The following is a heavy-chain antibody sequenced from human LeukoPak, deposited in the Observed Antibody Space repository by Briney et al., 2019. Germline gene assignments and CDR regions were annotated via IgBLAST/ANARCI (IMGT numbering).Heavy chain of an antibody. CDR1: GFTFSSHT. Sequence: GGSLRLSCAASGFTFSSHTLSWVRQAPGKGLEWVSTIFGSGYSTDYADSVKGRFTISRDNSKNTLYLQMNSLRAEDTAVYYCAKGAYGSGSYYVGYYYYYYYMDVWGKGTTVTISS. CDR2: IFGSGYST. CDR3: AKGAYGSGSYYVGYYYYYYYMDV. D-gene: IGHD3-10*01. V-gene: IGHV3-23*01. J-gene: IGHJ6*03.